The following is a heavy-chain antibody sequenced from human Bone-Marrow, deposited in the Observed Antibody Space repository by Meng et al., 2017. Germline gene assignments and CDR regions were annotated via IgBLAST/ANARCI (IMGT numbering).Heavy chain of an antibody. CDR2: INPNSGGT. V-gene: IGHV1-2*06. CDR1: GYTFTGYY. Sequence: QVQRVPSGGEVKKPGASVKVSCKASGYTFTGYYMHWVRQAPGQGLEWMGRINPNSGGTNYAQKFQGRVTMTRDTSISTAYMELSRLRSDDTAVYYCASLAIFGVVIRDYWGQGTLVTVSS. J-gene: IGHJ4*02. D-gene: IGHD3-3*01. CDR3: ASLAIFGVVIRDY.